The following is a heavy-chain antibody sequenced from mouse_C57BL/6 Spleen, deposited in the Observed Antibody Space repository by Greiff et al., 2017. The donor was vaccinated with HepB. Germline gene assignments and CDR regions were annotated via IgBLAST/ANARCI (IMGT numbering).Heavy chain of an antibody. V-gene: IGHV1-64*01. CDR2: IHPNSGST. Sequence: QVQLQQPGAELVKPGASVKLSCKASGYTFTSYWMHWVKQRPGQGLEWIGMIHPNSGSTNNNEKFKSKATLTVDKSSSTAYMQLSSLTSEDSAVYYCARERNYYGSAFDYWGQGTTLTVSS. CDR1: GYTFTSYW. J-gene: IGHJ2*01. CDR3: ARERNYYGSAFDY. D-gene: IGHD1-1*01.